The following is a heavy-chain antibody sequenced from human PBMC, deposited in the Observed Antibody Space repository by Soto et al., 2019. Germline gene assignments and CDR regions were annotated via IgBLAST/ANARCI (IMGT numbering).Heavy chain of an antibody. Sequence: EVQLVDSGGGLVKPGGSLRLSCAASGFTFSNFGMHWVRQAPGKGLEWVSFTSSSSSDIYYADSLKGRFTISRDNAKNSLYLQMSSLRAEDTALYYSARDHYGSGSPPGYWGQGILVTVSS. CDR3: ARDHYGSGSPPGY. CDR1: GFTFSNFG. D-gene: IGHD3-10*01. J-gene: IGHJ4*02. CDR2: TSSSSSDI. V-gene: IGHV3-21*01.